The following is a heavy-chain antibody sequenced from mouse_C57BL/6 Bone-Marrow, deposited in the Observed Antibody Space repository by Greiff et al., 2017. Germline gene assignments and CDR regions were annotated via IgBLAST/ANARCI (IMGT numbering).Heavy chain of an antibody. CDR3: ARLFDYDGGYAMDY. V-gene: IGHV1-52*01. CDR1: GYTFTSYW. Sequence: QVQLQQPGAELVRPGSSVKLSCKASGYTFTSYWMHWVKQRPIQGLEWIGNIDPSDSETQYNQKFKDKATLTVDKSSSTAYMQLSSLTSEDSAVYYCARLFDYDGGYAMDYWGQGTSVTVSS. J-gene: IGHJ4*01. D-gene: IGHD2-4*01. CDR2: IDPSDSET.